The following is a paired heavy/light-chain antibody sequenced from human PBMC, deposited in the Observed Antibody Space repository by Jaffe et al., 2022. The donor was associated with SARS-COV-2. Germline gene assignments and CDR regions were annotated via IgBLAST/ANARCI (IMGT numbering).Heavy chain of an antibody. J-gene: IGHJ6*02. Sequence: QVQLQQWGAGLLKPSETLSLTCAVYGGSFSDYYWNWIRQPPGKGLEWIGEINHSGTTNYNPSLKSRVTISVDTSKNQFSLKLSSVTAADTAVYHCARLRREHNWNYDYYFAMDVWGQGTTVTVSS. CDR1: GGSFSDYY. V-gene: IGHV4-34*01. CDR3: ARLRREHNWNYDYYFAMDV. CDR2: INHSGTT. D-gene: IGHD1-20*01.
Light chain of an antibody. V-gene: IGLV3-19*01. J-gene: IGLJ2*01. CDR3: NSRDSSGNHVV. CDR1: SLRSYY. CDR2: GKN. Sequence: SSELTQDPAVSVALGQTVRITCQGDSLRSYYASWYQQKPGQAPVLVIYGKNKRPSGIPDRISGSSSGNTASLTITGAQAEDEADYYCNSRDSSGNHVVFGGGTKLTVL.